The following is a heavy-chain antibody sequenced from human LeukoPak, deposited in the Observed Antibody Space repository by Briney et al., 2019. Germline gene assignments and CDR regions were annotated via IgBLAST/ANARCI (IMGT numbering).Heavy chain of an antibody. CDR2: INSDGSST. Sequence: GGSLRLSCAASGFTFSSCWMHWVRQAPGKGLVRVSRINSDGSSTSYADSVKGRFTISRDNAKNTLYLQMNSLRAEDTAVYYCARVGDYYDSSEFDYWGQGTLVTVSS. D-gene: IGHD3-22*01. V-gene: IGHV3-74*01. CDR3: ARVGDYYDSSEFDY. CDR1: GFTFSSCW. J-gene: IGHJ4*02.